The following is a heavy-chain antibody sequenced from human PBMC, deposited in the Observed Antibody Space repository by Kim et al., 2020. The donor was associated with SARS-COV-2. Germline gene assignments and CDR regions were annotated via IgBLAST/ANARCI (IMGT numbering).Heavy chain of an antibody. CDR3: AREGGNWFDP. V-gene: IGHV3-30*01. D-gene: IGHD3-16*01. J-gene: IGHJ5*02. Sequence: SNKYYADSVKGRFTISRDNSKNTLYLQRNSQRAEDTAVYYCAREGGNWFDPWGQGTLVTVSS. CDR2: SNK.